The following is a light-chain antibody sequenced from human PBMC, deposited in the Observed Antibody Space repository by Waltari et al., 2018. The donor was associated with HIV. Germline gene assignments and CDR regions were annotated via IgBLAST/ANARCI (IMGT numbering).Light chain of an antibody. Sequence: QSVLTQPPSVSAAPGQRVTISCSGSSSNIGSNDVSWYQQLPGTAPNLLIFDNYKRPSGIPDRFSGSKSGTSATLGITGLQTGDEADYYCGTWDSGLSAVVFGGGTKLTVL. CDR3: GTWDSGLSAVV. CDR2: DNY. V-gene: IGLV1-51*01. J-gene: IGLJ3*02. CDR1: SSNIGSND.